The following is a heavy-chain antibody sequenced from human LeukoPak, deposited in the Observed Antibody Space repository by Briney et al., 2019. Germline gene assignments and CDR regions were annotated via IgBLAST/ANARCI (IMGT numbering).Heavy chain of an antibody. J-gene: IGHJ6*03. CDR1: GLSFDDYA. CDR2: ISWNSRSI. CDR3: AKDRESDYYYYYMDV. D-gene: IGHD3-10*01. Sequence: PGGSLRLSCAASGLSFDDYAMHWVRQAPGKGLEWVSGISWNSRSIVYADSVKGRFTISRDNAKNSLYLQMNSLRAEDTALYYCAKDRESDYYYYYMDVWGKGTTVTVSS. V-gene: IGHV3-9*01.